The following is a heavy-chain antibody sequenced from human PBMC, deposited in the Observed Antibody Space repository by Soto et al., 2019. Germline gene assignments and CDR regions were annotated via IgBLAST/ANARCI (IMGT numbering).Heavy chain of an antibody. CDR3: ARADRTLVTSYGLDV. V-gene: IGHV4-34*01. CDR1: GGSFSGFY. CDR2: INHSGTT. Sequence: LTCAVSGGSFSGFYWTWIRQPPGEGLEWIGEINHSGTTNFNPSLRSRLTISLDSSKKHFSLKLTSMTAADAAVYYCARADRTLVTSYGLDVWGPGTTVTVSS. J-gene: IGHJ6*02. D-gene: IGHD2-21*02.